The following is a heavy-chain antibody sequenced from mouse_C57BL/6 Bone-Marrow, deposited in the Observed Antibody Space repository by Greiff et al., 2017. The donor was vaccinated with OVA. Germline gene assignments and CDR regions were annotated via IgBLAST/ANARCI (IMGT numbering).Heavy chain of an antibody. CDR3: ASAVFAY. CDR2: IDPSDSYT. V-gene: IGHV1-50*01. Sequence: VQLQQPGAELVKPGASVKLSCKASGYTFTSYWMQWVKQRPGQGLEWIGEIDPSDSYTNYNQKFKGKSTLTVDTSSSTAYMQLSSLTSADSAVYYCASAVFAYWGQGTLVTVSA. CDR1: GYTFTSYW. J-gene: IGHJ3*01.